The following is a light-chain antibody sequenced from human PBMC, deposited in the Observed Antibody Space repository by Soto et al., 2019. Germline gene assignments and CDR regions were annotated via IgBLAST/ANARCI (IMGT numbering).Light chain of an antibody. V-gene: IGLV1-40*01. CDR2: ENN. J-gene: IGLJ1*01. Sequence: QSVLTQPPSVSEAPGQRVTISCTGSSSNIGAGYEAHWYQQVPGTAPELLIYENNNRPSGVPDRFSGSKSGTSASLAITGLQAEDEAECYCQSYDSSLSGYVFGTGTKLTVL. CDR1: SSNIGAGYE. CDR3: QSYDSSLSGYV.